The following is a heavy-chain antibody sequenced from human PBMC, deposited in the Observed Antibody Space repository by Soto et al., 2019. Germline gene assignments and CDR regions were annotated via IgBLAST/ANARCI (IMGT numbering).Heavy chain of an antibody. CDR3: ARDPGSTSFYYYYYMDV. J-gene: IGHJ6*03. CDR2: IWYDGSNK. D-gene: IGHD2-2*01. CDR1: GFTFSSYG. V-gene: IGHV3-33*01. Sequence: QVQLVESGGGVVQPGRSLRLSCAASGFTFSSYGMHWDRQAPGKGLEWVAVIWYDGSNKYYADSVKGRFTISRDNSKNTLYLQMNSLRAEDTAVYYCARDPGSTSFYYYYYMDVWGKGTTVTVSS.